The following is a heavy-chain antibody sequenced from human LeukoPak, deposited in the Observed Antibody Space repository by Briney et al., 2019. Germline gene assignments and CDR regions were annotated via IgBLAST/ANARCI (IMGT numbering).Heavy chain of an antibody. CDR2: IYWDDDK. V-gene: IGHV2-5*02. CDR1: GFSLSTSAVG. Sequence: SGPTLVNPTQTLTLTCTFSGFSLSTSAVGVGWISQPPGKALEWLALIYWDDDKRYSPSLKSRLTITKDTSKNQVVLTMTNMDPVDTATYYCAQNSGWYYFDYWGQGTLVTVSS. D-gene: IGHD6-19*01. CDR3: AQNSGWYYFDY. J-gene: IGHJ4*02.